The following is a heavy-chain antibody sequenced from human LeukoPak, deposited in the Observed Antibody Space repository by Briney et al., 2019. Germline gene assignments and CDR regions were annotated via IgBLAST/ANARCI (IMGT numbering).Heavy chain of an antibody. CDR2: ISGSGGST. D-gene: IGHD2-2*01. J-gene: IGHJ3*02. Sequence: GGSLRLSCVASGFSFSSYVMRWVRQAPGKGLEWVSAISGSGGSTYYADSVKGRFTISRDNSKNTLYLQMNSLRAEDTAVYYCAKCVVVPAASDDAFDIWGQGTMVTVSS. CDR3: AKCVVVPAASDDAFDI. V-gene: IGHV3-23*01. CDR1: GFSFSSYV.